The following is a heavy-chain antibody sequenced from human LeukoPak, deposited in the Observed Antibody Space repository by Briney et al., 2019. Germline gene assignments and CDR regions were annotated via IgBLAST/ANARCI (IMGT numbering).Heavy chain of an antibody. CDR1: GFTFSTYW. Sequence: PGGSLRLSCAASGFTFSTYWMSWVRQAPGKGLEWVTNIHQDGNEKYYMDSVKGRFTISRDNAKNSLYLQMNSLRVEDTAVYYCARGDDFSGDYWGQGTLVTVPS. D-gene: IGHD3/OR15-3a*01. CDR2: IHQDGNEK. CDR3: ARGDDFSGDY. J-gene: IGHJ4*02. V-gene: IGHV3-7*04.